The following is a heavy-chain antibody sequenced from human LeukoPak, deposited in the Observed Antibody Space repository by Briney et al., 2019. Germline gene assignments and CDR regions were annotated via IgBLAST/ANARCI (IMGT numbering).Heavy chain of an antibody. CDR1: GGSFSGYY. V-gene: IGHV4-34*01. CDR2: INQSGST. D-gene: IGHD6-13*01. CDR3: ARGNSSSWTTNWFDP. Sequence: SETLSLTCAVYGGSFSGYYWSWIRQPPGKGLEWIGEINQSGSTNYNPSLKSRVTISVDTSKNQFSLKLSSVTAADTAVYYCARGNSSSWTTNWFDPWGQGTLVTVSS. J-gene: IGHJ5*02.